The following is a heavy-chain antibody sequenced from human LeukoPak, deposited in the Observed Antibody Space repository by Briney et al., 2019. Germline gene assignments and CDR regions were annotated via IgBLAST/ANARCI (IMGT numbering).Heavy chain of an antibody. D-gene: IGHD6-19*01. CDR1: GFTFSNQA. J-gene: IGHJ4*02. V-gene: IGHV3-23*01. CDR3: ARAGQGSGALHY. Sequence: GGSLRLSCAASGFTFSNQAMGWVRQAPGKGLEWVSVISDSGDTTYYADSVKGRFTISRDNAKNSLYLQMNSLRAEDTAVYYCARAGQGSGALHYWGQGTLVTVSS. CDR2: ISDSGDTT.